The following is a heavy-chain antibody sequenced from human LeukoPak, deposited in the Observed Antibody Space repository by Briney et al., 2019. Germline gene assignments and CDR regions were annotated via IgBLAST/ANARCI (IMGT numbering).Heavy chain of an antibody. V-gene: IGHV4-39*07. CDR3: ARVGSRITMIVE. CDR2: IYYSGST. D-gene: IGHD3-22*01. J-gene: IGHJ4*02. CDR1: GGSISSSSYY. Sequence: SETLSLTCTVSGGSISSSSYYWGWIRQPPGKGLEWIGSIYYSGSTYYNPSLKSRVTISVDTSKNRFSLKLSSVTAADTAVYYCARVGSRITMIVEWGQGTLVTVSS.